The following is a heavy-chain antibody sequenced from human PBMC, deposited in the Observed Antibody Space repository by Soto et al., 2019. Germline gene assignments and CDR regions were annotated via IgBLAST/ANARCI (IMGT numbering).Heavy chain of an antibody. V-gene: IGHV3-33*01. Sequence: GGSLRLSCAASGFTFSTYGMHWVRQAPGKGLEWVAVIWYDGSNEYYADSVKGRFTISRDNSKNTLCLQMNSLRADDTAIYYCATDTGDLAVVPATTWGQGALVTVSS. CDR2: IWYDGSNE. CDR3: ATDTGDLAVVPATT. CDR1: GFTFSTYG. J-gene: IGHJ4*02. D-gene: IGHD2-15*01.